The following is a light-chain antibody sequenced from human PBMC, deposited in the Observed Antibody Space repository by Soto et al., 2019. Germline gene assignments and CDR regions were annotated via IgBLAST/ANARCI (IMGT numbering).Light chain of an antibody. CDR1: QGISSY. CDR3: QQYYTYWHM. Sequence: AIRMTQSPSSFSASTGDRVTITCLASQGISSYLAWYQQKPGKAPKLLIYAASTLQSGVPSRFSGSGSGTDFTLTISSLQPDDFATYYCQQYYTYWHMFGQGTKVDI. CDR2: AAS. J-gene: IGKJ1*01. V-gene: IGKV1-8*01.